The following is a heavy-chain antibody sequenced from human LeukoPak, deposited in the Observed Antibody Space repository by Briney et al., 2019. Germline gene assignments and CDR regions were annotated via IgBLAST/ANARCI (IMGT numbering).Heavy chain of an antibody. CDR2: ISYDGSNK. CDR3: ARGRISGYNLFDY. Sequence: GGPLRLSCAASGFTFSSYAMHWVRQAPGKGLEWVAVISYDGSNKYYADSVKGRFTISRDNSKNTLYLQMNSLRAEDTAVYYCARGRISGYNLFDYWGQGTLVTVSS. D-gene: IGHD5-12*01. V-gene: IGHV3-30-3*01. CDR1: GFTFSSYA. J-gene: IGHJ4*02.